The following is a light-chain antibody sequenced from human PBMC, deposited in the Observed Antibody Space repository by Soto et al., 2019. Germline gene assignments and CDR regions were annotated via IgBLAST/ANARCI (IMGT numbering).Light chain of an antibody. V-gene: IGKV1-33*01. J-gene: IGKJ5*01. CDR3: QQYDSLPST. Sequence: IKMTQSTSSLSASVGDSVTLTCQASQDIRYYLNWFQQKPRKPPKVLIYDASRLETGVPSRFSGSGSGTHFSLAISSLQPEDIATYYCQQYDSLPSTFGQGTLLEI. CDR2: DAS. CDR1: QDIRYY.